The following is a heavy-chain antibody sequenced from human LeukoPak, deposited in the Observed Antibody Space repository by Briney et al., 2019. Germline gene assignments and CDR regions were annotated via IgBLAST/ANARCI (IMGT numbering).Heavy chain of an antibody. J-gene: IGHJ4*02. CDR3: AKGFQYSYGKLWGDFDY. CDR2: ISGSGGST. V-gene: IGHV3-23*01. CDR1: GFXFSSYA. D-gene: IGHD5-18*01. Sequence: PGGSLRLSCAASGFXFSSYAISWVRQAPGKGLEWVSAISGSGGSTYYADSVKGRFTISRDNSKNTLYLQMNSLRAEDTAVYYCAKGFQYSYGKLWGDFDYWGQGTLVTVSS.